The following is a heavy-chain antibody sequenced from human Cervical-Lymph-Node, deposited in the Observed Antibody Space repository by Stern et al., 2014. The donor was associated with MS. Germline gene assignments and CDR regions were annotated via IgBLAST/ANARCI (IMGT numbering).Heavy chain of an antibody. V-gene: IGHV4-61*02. CDR2: IHPSGSA. CDR1: GGSISSGSDY. J-gene: IGHJ4*02. CDR3: ASGYRIFDY. D-gene: IGHD5-18*01. Sequence: QVQLVESGPGLVRPSQTLSLTCTVSGGSISSGSDYWSWIRQPVGKGLEWIGRIHPSGSAFYTPSLKSRVTISTDKSMNQFSLELNSATAADTAIYYCASGYRIFDYWGQGILVTVSS.